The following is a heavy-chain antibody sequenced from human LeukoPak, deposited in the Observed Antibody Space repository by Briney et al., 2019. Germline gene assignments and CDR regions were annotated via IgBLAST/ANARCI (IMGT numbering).Heavy chain of an antibody. Sequence: ASVKVSCKVSGYTLTELSMHWVRQAPGKGLEWMGGFDPEDGETIYAQKFQGRVTITTDESTSTAYMELSSLRSEDTAVYYCALNRYCSSTSCYGAFDIWGQGTMVTVSS. CDR2: FDPEDGET. J-gene: IGHJ3*02. V-gene: IGHV1-24*01. D-gene: IGHD2-2*01. CDR1: GYTLTELS. CDR3: ALNRYCSSTSCYGAFDI.